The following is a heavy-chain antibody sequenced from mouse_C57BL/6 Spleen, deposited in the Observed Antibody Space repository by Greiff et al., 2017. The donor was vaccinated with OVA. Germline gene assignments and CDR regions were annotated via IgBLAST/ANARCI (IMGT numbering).Heavy chain of an antibody. V-gene: IGHV1-59*01. Sequence: VQLQQSGAELVRPGTSVKLSCKASGYTFTSYWMHWVKQRPGQGLEWIGVIDPSDSYTNYNQKFKGKATLTVDTSSSTAYMQLSSLTSEDSAVYYCAYYYGSSTWFAYWGQGTLVTVSA. D-gene: IGHD1-1*01. CDR1: GYTFTSYW. CDR3: AYYYGSSTWFAY. J-gene: IGHJ3*01. CDR2: IDPSDSYT.